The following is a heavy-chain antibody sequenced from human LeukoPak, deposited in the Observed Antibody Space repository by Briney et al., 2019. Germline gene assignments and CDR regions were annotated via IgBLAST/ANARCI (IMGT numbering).Heavy chain of an antibody. CDR3: LIWGELSLNY. J-gene: IGHJ4*02. CDR2: INAGNGDT. V-gene: IGHV1-3*01. CDR1: GYTFTSYA. D-gene: IGHD3-16*02. Sequence: GASVKVSCKASGYTFTSYAMHWVRQAPGQRPEWMGWINAGNGDTKYSQKFQGRVTITRDTSASTAYMELSSLRSEDTAVYYCLIWGELSLNYWGQGTLVTVSS.